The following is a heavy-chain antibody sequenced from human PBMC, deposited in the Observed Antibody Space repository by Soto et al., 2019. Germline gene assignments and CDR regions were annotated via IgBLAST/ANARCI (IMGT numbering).Heavy chain of an antibody. CDR1: GGTFSSYA. D-gene: IGHD6-6*01. J-gene: IGHJ4*02. CDR2: IIPIFGTA. Sequence: QVQLVQSGAEVKKPGSSVKVSCKASGGTFSSYAISWVRQAPGQGLEWMGGIIPIFGTANYAQKFQGRDTITADESTSTAYMELSSLRSEDTAVYYCARGHSAEYSSNWGFDYWGQGTLVTVSS. V-gene: IGHV1-69*01. CDR3: ARGHSAEYSSNWGFDY.